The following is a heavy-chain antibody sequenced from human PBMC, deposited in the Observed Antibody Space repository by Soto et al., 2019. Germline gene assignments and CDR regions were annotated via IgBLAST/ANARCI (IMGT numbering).Heavy chain of an antibody. V-gene: IGHV4-39*01. CDR3: ARPHGDSHDAFDI. Sequence: QLQLQESGPGLVKPSETLSLTCTVSGGSISSSSYYWGWIRQPPGKGLEWIGSIYYSGSTYYNPSLKSRVTISVDTSKNQFSLKLSSVTAADTAVYYCARPHGDSHDAFDIWGQGTMVTVSS. CDR2: IYYSGST. CDR1: GGSISSSSYY. J-gene: IGHJ3*02. D-gene: IGHD4-17*01.